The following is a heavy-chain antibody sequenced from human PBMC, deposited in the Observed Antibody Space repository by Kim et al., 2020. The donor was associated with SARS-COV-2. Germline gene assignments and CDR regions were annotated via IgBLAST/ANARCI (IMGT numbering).Heavy chain of an antibody. Sequence: GGSLRLSCVASGFTFSSHWMNWVRQAPGKGLEWVANIKQDGSEKYYGDSVKGRFTISRDNAQNSLFLQMSSLRAEDTAVYYCARRGYWGQGTLVTVSS. CDR2: IKQDGSEK. D-gene: IGHD3-10*01. CDR3: ARRGY. V-gene: IGHV3-7*01. J-gene: IGHJ4*02. CDR1: GFTFSSHW.